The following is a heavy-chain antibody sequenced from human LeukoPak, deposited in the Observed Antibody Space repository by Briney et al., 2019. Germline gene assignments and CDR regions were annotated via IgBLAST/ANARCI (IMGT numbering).Heavy chain of an antibody. Sequence: ASVKVSCKASGYTYTRYYMHWVRHAPAQGLEWMGIINPSVGSTSYAQKFQGRVTMTRDMSTSTVYMELSSLRSEDTAVYYCARVGAVEGFDPWGQGTLVTVSS. V-gene: IGHV1-46*01. J-gene: IGHJ5*02. CDR3: ARVGAVEGFDP. CDR1: GYTYTRYY. CDR2: INPSVGST. D-gene: IGHD6-19*01.